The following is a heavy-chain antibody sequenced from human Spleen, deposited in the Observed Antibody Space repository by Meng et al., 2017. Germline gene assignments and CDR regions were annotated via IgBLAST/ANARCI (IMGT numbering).Heavy chain of an antibody. CDR3: ARANGGDYVWGSYRLNYYYYGMDV. D-gene: IGHD3-16*02. Sequence: GSLRLSCVVSGGSFSDYYWSWIRQPPGKGLEWIGEINHSGSTNYNPSLESRATISVDTSQNNLSLKLSSVTAADTAVYYCARANGGDYVWGSYRLNYYYYGMDVWGQGTTVTVSS. V-gene: IGHV4-34*01. CDR2: INHSGST. CDR1: GGSFSDYY. J-gene: IGHJ6*02.